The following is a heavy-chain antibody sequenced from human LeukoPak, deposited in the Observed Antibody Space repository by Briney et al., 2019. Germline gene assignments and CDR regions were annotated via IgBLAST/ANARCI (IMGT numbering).Heavy chain of an antibody. CDR2: VYYSGTT. CDR3: ARQGSFYYYYYMDV. CDR1: GDSVNSNTYY. V-gene: IGHV4-39*01. Sequence: SETLSLTCSVSGDSVNSNTYYWGWIRQSPGRGLEWIGTVYYSGTTYYNPSLESRVTISADTSRNQFSLRLNSVTVAYTAIYYCARQGSFYYYYYMDVWGKGTTVTVSS. J-gene: IGHJ6*03. D-gene: IGHD3-10*01.